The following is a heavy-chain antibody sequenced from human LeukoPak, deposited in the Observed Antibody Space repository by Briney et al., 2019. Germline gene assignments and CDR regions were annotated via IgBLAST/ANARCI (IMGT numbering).Heavy chain of an antibody. CDR2: IFYSGSN. CDR3: ARERGSGWYDPLFDF. J-gene: IGHJ4*02. D-gene: IGHD6-19*01. V-gene: IGHV4-59*01. Sequence: PSETLSLTCTVSGGSINSYYWSWIRQPPGKGLEWIGYIFYSGSNSYNPSLKSRVTISVDTSKNQFSLKLSSVTAADTAVYYCARERGSGWYDPLFDFWGQGTLVTVSS. CDR1: GGSINSYY.